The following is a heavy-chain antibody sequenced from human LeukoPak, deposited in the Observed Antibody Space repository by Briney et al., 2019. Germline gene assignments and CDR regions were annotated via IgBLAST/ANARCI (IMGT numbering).Heavy chain of an antibody. CDR1: GFTFDDYA. Sequence: GGSLRLSCAAAGFTFDDYAMHWVRQAPGKGLEWVSLISWDGGSAYYADSGKGRFTISRDTSKNSLYLQMNSLRAEDTALYYCAKGDSIAVAGRLDYWGQGTLVTVSS. CDR3: AKGDSIAVAGRLDY. J-gene: IGHJ4*02. V-gene: IGHV3-43D*03. CDR2: ISWDGGSA. D-gene: IGHD6-19*01.